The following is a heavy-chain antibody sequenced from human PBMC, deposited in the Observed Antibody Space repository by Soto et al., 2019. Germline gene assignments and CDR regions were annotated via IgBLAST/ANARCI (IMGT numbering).Heavy chain of an antibody. J-gene: IGHJ4*02. V-gene: IGHV3-33*01. Sequence: QVQLVESGGGVVQPGRSLRLSCAASGFTFSSYGMHWVRQAPGKGLEWVAVIWYDGSNKYFADSVKGRITISRDNSKNTLYLQMSSLRAEDTAVYYCARDVLIVSVAGTVGIDYWGQGTLVTVSS. CDR1: GFTFSSYG. CDR3: ARDVLIVSVAGTVGIDY. D-gene: IGHD6-19*01. CDR2: IWYDGSNK.